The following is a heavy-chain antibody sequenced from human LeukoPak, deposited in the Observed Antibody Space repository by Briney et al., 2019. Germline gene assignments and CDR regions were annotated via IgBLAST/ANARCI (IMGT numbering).Heavy chain of an antibody. V-gene: IGHV3-23*01. Sequence: GRSLRLSCAASRFTFDDYAMHWVRQAPGKGLEWVSAISGSGGSTYYADSVKGRFTISRDNSKNTLYLQMNSLRAEDTAVYYCAKGGGDGYMDVWGKGTTVTVSS. CDR2: ISGSGGST. CDR3: AKGGGDGYMDV. J-gene: IGHJ6*03. D-gene: IGHD2-21*01. CDR1: RFTFDDYA.